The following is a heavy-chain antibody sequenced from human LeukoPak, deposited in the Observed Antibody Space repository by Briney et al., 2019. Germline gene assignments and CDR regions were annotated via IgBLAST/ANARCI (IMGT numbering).Heavy chain of an antibody. CDR1: GFTFNSYW. CDR2: INEDGSTT. V-gene: IGHV3-74*01. D-gene: IGHD1-26*01. CDR3: VRDLGGRSGH. Sequence: PGGSLRLSCGASGFTFNSYWMHWVRQAPGKGLVWVSRINEDGSTTNYADSVKGRSTIFRDNAKNTLYLQMNSLRAEDTAVYYCVRDLGGRSGHWGQGTLVTVSS. J-gene: IGHJ4*02.